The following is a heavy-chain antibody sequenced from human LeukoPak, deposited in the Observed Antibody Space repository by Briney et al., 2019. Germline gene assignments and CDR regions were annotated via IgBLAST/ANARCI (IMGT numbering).Heavy chain of an antibody. Sequence: PGGSLRLSCGASGFNFSTYSMNWVRQAPGRGLEWLSYISSTSDPIYYADSVKGRFTVFRDNAKNSLYLQMNSLRAEDTAVYYCARDLLIGSYDYWGQGTLVTVSS. CDR2: ISSTSDPI. CDR3: ARDLLIGSYDY. D-gene: IGHD1-26*01. J-gene: IGHJ4*02. CDR1: GFNFSTYS. V-gene: IGHV3-48*01.